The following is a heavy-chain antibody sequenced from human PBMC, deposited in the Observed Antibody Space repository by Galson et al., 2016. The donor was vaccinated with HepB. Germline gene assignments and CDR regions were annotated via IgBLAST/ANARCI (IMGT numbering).Heavy chain of an antibody. D-gene: IGHD3-10*01. Sequence: SLRLSCAASGFRFSTYDMHWVRQVPGKGLEWVAMIYYDGTIKYLSDSVKGRFGISRNISKNNLYLQMNSLRDDDTAIYFCARGGSGGHRFDWFFDFWGRGTLLTVSS. V-gene: IGHV3-33*01. J-gene: IGHJ2*01. CDR1: GFRFSTYD. CDR3: ARGGSGGHRFDWFFDF. CDR2: IYYDGTIK.